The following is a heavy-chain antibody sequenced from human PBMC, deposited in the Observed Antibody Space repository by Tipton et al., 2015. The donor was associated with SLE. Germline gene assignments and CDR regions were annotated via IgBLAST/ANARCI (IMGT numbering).Heavy chain of an antibody. J-gene: IGHJ3*02. CDR3: ARGPGGSYGSGRAFDI. V-gene: IGHV4-34*01. D-gene: IGHD5-18*01. CDR1: GGSFSGYY. Sequence: TLSLTCAVYGGSFSGYYWSWIRQPPGKGLEWIGEINHSGSTNYNPSLKSRVTISVDMSKNQFSLKLSSVTAADTAVYYCARGPGGSYGSGRAFDIWGQGTMVTVSS. CDR2: INHSGST.